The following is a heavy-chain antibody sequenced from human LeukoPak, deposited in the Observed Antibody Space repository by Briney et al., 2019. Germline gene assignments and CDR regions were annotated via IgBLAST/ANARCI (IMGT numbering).Heavy chain of an antibody. Sequence: ASVKVSCKASGYRFSDDYMHWVRQAPGQGLEWMGWINPNSGGTKYAQKFQGRVTMTRDTSISTAYMDLSRLRSDDTAVYYCARVTIWGYALDYWGQGTLVTVSS. CDR1: GYRFSDDY. D-gene: IGHD3-16*01. CDR2: INPNSGGT. J-gene: IGHJ4*02. CDR3: ARVTIWGYALDY. V-gene: IGHV1-2*02.